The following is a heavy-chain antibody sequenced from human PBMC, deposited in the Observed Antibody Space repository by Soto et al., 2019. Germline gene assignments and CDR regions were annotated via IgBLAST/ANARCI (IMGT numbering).Heavy chain of an antibody. CDR3: ARTQAVWFGELYYYGMDV. CDR1: GYTFTNYY. CDR2: INPTGGST. J-gene: IGHJ6*02. Sequence: QVQLVQSGAEMKKPGASVKVSCKASGYTFTNYYIHWVRQAPGQGLEWMGMINPTGGSTSYAQKFQGRVTMTRDRSTSKVNMELSSLRSEDTAIYYCARTQAVWFGELYYYGMDVWGQGTTVTVSS. V-gene: IGHV1-46*01. D-gene: IGHD3-10*01.